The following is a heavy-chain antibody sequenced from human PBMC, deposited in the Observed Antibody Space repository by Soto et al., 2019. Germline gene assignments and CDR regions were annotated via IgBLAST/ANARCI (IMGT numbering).Heavy chain of an antibody. CDR3: ARGRTYGMDV. J-gene: IGHJ6*02. V-gene: IGHV3-74*01. Sequence: EVQLVESGGGLVQPGGSLRVSCAASGFTFGSYWMNWVRQAPGKGLVWVSRIDSDGSSTTYADPVKGRFTTSRDNAKNTLYLQRSSLRVEDTAVYYCARGRTYGMDVWGQGTTVTVSS. CDR1: GFTFGSYW. CDR2: IDSDGSST.